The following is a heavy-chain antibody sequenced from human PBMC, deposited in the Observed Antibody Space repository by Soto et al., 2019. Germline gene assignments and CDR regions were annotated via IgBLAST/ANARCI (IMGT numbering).Heavy chain of an antibody. D-gene: IGHD3-16*01. V-gene: IGHV3-23*01. CDR3: AKGGLVSLHYGRDV. CDR2: ISGSGGST. J-gene: IGHJ6*02. Sequence: GGSLRLSCAASGFTFSSYAMSWVRQAPGKGLEWVSAISGSGGSTYYADSVKGRFTISRDNSKNTLYLQMNSLRAEDTAVYYCAKGGLVSLHYGRDVWGQGTTGRVS. CDR1: GFTFSSYA.